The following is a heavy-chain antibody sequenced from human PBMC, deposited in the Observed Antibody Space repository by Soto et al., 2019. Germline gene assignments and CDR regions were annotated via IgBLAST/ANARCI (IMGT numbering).Heavy chain of an antibody. CDR3: ARGRQYDSSGYYAY. Sequence: QVQLQESGPGLVKPSGTLSLTCAVSGGSISSSNWWSWVRQPPGKGLEWIGEIHHSGSTNYNPSLKSRVTISEDKSKNQFSLELSSVTAADTAMYYCARGRQYDSSGYYAYWGQGTLVTVSS. V-gene: IGHV4-4*02. J-gene: IGHJ4*02. D-gene: IGHD3-22*01. CDR1: GGSISSSNW. CDR2: IHHSGST.